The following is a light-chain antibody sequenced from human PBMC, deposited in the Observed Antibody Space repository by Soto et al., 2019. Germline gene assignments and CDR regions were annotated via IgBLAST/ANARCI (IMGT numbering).Light chain of an antibody. CDR2: GAS. CDR3: QQYNEWPLT. V-gene: IGKV3-15*01. CDR1: QSVSTN. J-gene: IGKJ4*01. Sequence: ETVMTQSPATLSVSPGERPTLSCGASQSVSTNLAWYQQKPGQVPRLLIYGASTRASDIPARFSGSGSGTEFTLTISSLQSEDFAVYYCQQYNEWPLTFGGGTKVEIE.